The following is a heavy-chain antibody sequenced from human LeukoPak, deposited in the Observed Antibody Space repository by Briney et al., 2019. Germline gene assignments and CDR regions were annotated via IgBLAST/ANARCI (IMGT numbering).Heavy chain of an antibody. CDR1: GGSISSSSYY. CDR2: IYTSGST. Sequence: SETLSLTCTVSGGSISSSSYYWSWIRQPAGKGLEWIGRIYTSGSTNYNPSLKSRVTMSVDTSKNQFSLKLSSVTAADTAVYYCARFKNYFDYWGQGTLVTVSS. J-gene: IGHJ4*02. V-gene: IGHV4-61*02. CDR3: ARFKNYFDY.